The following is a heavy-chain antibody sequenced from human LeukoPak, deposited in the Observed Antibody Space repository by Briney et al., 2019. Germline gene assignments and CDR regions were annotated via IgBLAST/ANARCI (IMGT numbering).Heavy chain of an antibody. CDR1: GFTFSSYA. CDR2: ISYDGSNK. J-gene: IGHJ4*02. CDR3: ARDEVRASGY. V-gene: IGHV3-30-3*01. Sequence: GGSLRLSCAASGFTFSSYAMHWVRQAPGKGLEWVAVISYDGSNKYYADSVKGRFTISRDNSRNTLYLQMNSLRAEDTAVYYCARDEVRASGYWGQGTLVTVSS. D-gene: IGHD4/OR15-4a*01.